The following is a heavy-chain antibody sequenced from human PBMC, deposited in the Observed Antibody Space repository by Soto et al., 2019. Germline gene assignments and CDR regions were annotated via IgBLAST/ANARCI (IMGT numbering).Heavy chain of an antibody. CDR3: AIDIRLNDFVYYPRGY. D-gene: IGHD4-17*01. Sequence: SETLSLTCTVSGGSISSYYWSWIRQPPGKGLEWIGYIYYSGSTNYNPSLKSRVTISVDTSKNQFSLKLSSVTAADTAVYYCAIDIRLNDFVYYPRGYCREVTLVTVCS. CDR1: GGSISSYY. CDR2: IYYSGST. J-gene: IGHJ4*02. V-gene: IGHV4-59*01.